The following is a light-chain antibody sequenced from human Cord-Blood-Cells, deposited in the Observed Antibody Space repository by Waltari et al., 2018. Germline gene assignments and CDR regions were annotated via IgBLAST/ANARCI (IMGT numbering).Light chain of an antibody. CDR2: EDN. CDR1: SGSLASHS. V-gene: IGLV6-57*02. J-gene: IGLJ2*01. CDR3: QSYGSSNVV. Sequence: NFILPQPHSVSDSPRPPVSISSTGSSGSLASHSAQWYQQRPRTASTTVIYEDNHRPSGVPDRCSGSINSSTNSSSLTIAGLKTEDEADYYCQSYGSSNVVFGGGTKLTVL.